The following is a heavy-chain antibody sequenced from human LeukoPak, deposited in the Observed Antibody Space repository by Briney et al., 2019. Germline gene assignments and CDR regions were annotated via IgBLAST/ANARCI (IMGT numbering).Heavy chain of an antibody. CDR3: ARDGQRYYDFWSGYYSYYGMDV. D-gene: IGHD3-3*01. CDR2: ISSSSSYI. CDR1: GFTFSSYG. J-gene: IGHJ6*02. Sequence: GGSLRLSCAASGFTFSSYGMNWVRQAPGKGLEWVSSISSSSSYIYYADSVKGRFTISRDNAKNSLYLQMNSLRAEDTAVYYCARDGQRYYDFWSGYYSYYGMDVWGQGTTVTVSS. V-gene: IGHV3-21*01.